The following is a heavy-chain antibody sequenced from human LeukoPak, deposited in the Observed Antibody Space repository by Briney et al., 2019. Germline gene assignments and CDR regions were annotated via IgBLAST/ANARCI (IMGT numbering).Heavy chain of an antibody. Sequence: SQTLSLTCTVSGGSISSGGYYWSWIRQPPGKGLEWIGYIYHSGSTNYNPSLKSRVTISVDTSKNQFSLKLSSVTAADTAVYYCARHGTEQGSPYWYFDLWGRGTLVTVSS. CDR2: IYHSGST. CDR1: GGSISSGGYY. D-gene: IGHD1-26*01. CDR3: ARHGTEQGSPYWYFDL. V-gene: IGHV4-30-2*01. J-gene: IGHJ2*01.